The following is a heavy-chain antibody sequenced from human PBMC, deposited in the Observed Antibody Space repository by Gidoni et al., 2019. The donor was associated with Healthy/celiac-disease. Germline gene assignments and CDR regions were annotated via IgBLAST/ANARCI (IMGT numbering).Heavy chain of an antibody. V-gene: IGHV3-23*04. D-gene: IGHD2-15*01. J-gene: IGHJ5*02. CDR1: GFTFSSYA. CDR3: AKDRYCSGGSCYSKILGWFDP. CDR2: ISGSGGST. Sequence: EVQLVASGGGLVQPGGSLRLSCAASGFTFSSYAMSWVRQAPGKGLEWVSAISGSGGSTDYADSVKGRFTSSRDNSKNTLYLQMNSLRAEDTAVYYCAKDRYCSGGSCYSKILGWFDPWGQGTLVTVSS.